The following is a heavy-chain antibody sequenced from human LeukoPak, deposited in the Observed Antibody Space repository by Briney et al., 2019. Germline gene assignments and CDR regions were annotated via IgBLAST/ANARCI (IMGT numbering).Heavy chain of an antibody. CDR3: AKVPTYYYDSSGYYYVDY. CDR2: ISGSGGST. Sequence: GGSLRLSCAASGFTFSSYAMSWVCQAPGKGLEWVSAISGSGGSTYYADSVKGRFTISRDNSKNTLYLQMNSLRAEDTAVYYCAKVPTYYYDSSGYYYVDYWGQGTLVTVSS. D-gene: IGHD3-22*01. J-gene: IGHJ4*02. CDR1: GFTFSSYA. V-gene: IGHV3-23*01.